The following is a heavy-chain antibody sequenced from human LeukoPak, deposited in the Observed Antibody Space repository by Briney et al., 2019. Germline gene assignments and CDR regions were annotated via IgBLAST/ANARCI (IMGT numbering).Heavy chain of an antibody. CDR3: ARVHCSSTSCRRDMYYFDY. J-gene: IGHJ4*02. Sequence: GASVKVSCKASGGTFSSYAISWVRQAPGQGLEWMGGIIPIFGTANYAQKFQGRVTITADESTSTAYMGLSSLRSEDTAVYYCARVHCSSTSCRRDMYYFDYWGQGTLVTVSS. D-gene: IGHD2-2*01. CDR1: GGTFSSYA. CDR2: IIPIFGTA. V-gene: IGHV1-69*13.